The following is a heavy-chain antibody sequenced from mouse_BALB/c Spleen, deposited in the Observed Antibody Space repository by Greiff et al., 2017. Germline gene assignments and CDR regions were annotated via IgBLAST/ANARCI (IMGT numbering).Heavy chain of an antibody. CDR3: ARQGYYGSSSDYYAMDY. V-gene: IGHV5-6*01. D-gene: IGHD1-1*01. J-gene: IGHJ4*01. CDR2: ISSGGSYT. CDR1: GFTFSSYG. Sequence: EVQRVESGGDLVKPGGSLKLSCAASGFTFSSYGMSWVRQTPDKRLEWVATISSGGSYTYYPDSVKGRFTISRDNAKNTLYLQMSSLKSEDTAMYYCARQGYYGSSSDYYAMDYWGQGTSVTVSS.